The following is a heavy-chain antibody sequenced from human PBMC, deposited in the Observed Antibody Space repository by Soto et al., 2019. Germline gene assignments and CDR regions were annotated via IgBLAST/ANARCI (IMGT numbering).Heavy chain of an antibody. D-gene: IGHD2-15*01. CDR1: GFTFTSSA. V-gene: IGHV1-58*01. CDR3: ARVVGALGHWFDS. Sequence: GASVKVSCKASGFTFTSSAVQWVRQARGQRLEWIGWIVVGSGNTNYAQKLQGRVTMTTDTSTSTAYMELRSLRSDDTAVYYCARVVGALGHWFDSWGQGTLVTVSS. CDR2: IVVGSGNT. J-gene: IGHJ5*01.